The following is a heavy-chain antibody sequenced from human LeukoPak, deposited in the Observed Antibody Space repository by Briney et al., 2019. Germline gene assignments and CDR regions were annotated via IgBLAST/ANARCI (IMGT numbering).Heavy chain of an antibody. CDR2: IDTNTDNP. D-gene: IGHD3-10*01. J-gene: IGHJ4*02. Sequence: GASVKVSCKASGYIFTTYPIYWVRQAPGQGLEYMGRIDTNTDNPTYARDFTGRFVFSLDTSVTTAYLRISGLKVEDTAVYFCARAGSFGSGEGHWGQGTLVTVSS. CDR1: GYIFTTYP. V-gene: IGHV7-4-1*02. CDR3: ARAGSFGSGEGH.